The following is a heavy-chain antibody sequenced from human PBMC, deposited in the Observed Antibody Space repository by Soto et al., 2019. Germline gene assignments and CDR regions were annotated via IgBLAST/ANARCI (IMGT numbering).Heavy chain of an antibody. Sequence: SATLSLTCTVSGGSISSGGYYWSWMRQHPGKGLEWIGYIYYSGSTYYNPSLKSRVTISVDTSKNQFSLKLSSVTAADTAVYYCARVSLGGRDPYYRMDVCGQGTTVNV. CDR3: ARVSLGGRDPYYRMDV. CDR1: GGSISSGGYY. CDR2: IYYSGST. V-gene: IGHV4-31*03. D-gene: IGHD3-16*02. J-gene: IGHJ6*02.